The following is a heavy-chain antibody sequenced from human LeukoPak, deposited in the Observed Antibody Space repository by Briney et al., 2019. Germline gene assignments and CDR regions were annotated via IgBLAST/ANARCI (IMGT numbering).Heavy chain of an antibody. Sequence: GGSLRLSCEASGFTFGSFAMYWVRQAPGKGLDWIAGIFGSGGSPHYADSVKGRFTISRDNSKNTVYLQINSLRAEDTAVYYCGKTTAGYSSGQKPAWPVDYWGQGTLVAVSS. D-gene: IGHD5-18*01. CDR1: GFTFGSFA. J-gene: IGHJ4*02. CDR2: IFGSGGSP. CDR3: GKTTAGYSSGQKPAWPVDY. V-gene: IGHV3-23*01.